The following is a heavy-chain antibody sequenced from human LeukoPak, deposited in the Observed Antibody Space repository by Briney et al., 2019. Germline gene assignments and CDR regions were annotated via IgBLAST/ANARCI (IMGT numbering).Heavy chain of an antibody. J-gene: IGHJ4*02. CDR3: ARELRGRNIAAAGFDY. CDR1: GFTFSSYA. V-gene: IGHV3-33*08. CDR2: IWYDGSNK. Sequence: GGSLRLSCAASGFTFSSYAMSWVRQAPGKGLEWVAVIWYDGSNKYYADSVKGRFTISRDNSKNTLYLQMNSLRAEDTAVYYCARELRGRNIAAAGFDYWGQGTLVTVSS. D-gene: IGHD6-13*01.